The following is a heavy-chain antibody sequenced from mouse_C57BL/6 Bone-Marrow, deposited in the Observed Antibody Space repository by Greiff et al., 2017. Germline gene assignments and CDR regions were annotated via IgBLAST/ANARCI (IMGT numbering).Heavy chain of an antibody. CDR3: AREGYDLAY. CDR2: IYPRSGNT. D-gene: IGHD2-2*01. J-gene: IGHJ3*01. Sequence: QVQLQQSGAELARPGASVKLSCKASGYTFTSYGISWVKQRTGQGLEWIGEIYPRSGNTYYNEKFKGKATLTADKSSSTAYMELRSLTSEDSAVYFCAREGYDLAYWGQGTLVTVSA. V-gene: IGHV1-81*01. CDR1: GYTFTSYG.